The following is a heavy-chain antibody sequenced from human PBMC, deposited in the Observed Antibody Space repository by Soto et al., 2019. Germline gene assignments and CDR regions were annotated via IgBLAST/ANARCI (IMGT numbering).Heavy chain of an antibody. CDR1: GGSFSGYY. D-gene: IGHD3-22*01. V-gene: IGHV4-59*08. CDR2: IYYSGST. CDR3: ARLGYYDSSGYYVGY. J-gene: IGHJ4*02. Sequence: PSETLSLTCAVYGGSFSGYYWSWIRQPPGKGLEWIGYIYYSGSTNYNPSLKSRVTISVDTSKNQFSLKLSSVTAADTAVYYCARLGYYDSSGYYVGYWGQGTLVTVSS.